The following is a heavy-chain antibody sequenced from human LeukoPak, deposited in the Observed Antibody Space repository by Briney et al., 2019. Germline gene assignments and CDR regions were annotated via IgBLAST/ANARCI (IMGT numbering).Heavy chain of an antibody. CDR3: ARVGALAAAPFDY. D-gene: IGHD6-13*01. CDR2: ISRSSSYI. V-gene: IGHV3-21*01. J-gene: IGHJ4*02. Sequence: PGGSLRLSCAASGFTFSSYSMNWVRQAPGKGLEWVSSISRSSSYIYYADSVKGRFTISRDNAKNSLYLQMNSLRAEDTAVYYCARVGALAAAPFDYWGQGTLVTVSS. CDR1: GFTFSSYS.